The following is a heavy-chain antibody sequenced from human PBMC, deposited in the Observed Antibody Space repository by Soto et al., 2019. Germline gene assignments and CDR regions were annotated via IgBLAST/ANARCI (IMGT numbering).Heavy chain of an antibody. V-gene: IGHV3-21*01. CDR2: ISSSSSYI. D-gene: IGHD1-26*01. J-gene: IGHJ6*01. CDR1: GFSFSSYS. Sequence: PXGCLRLSCAASGFSFSSYSMNWVRQAPGKGLEWVSSISSSSSYIYYADSVKGRFTISRDNAKNSLHLQMNSLRAEDTAVYYCARELGATTSSYYGMDVWGQGNTV. CDR3: ARELGATTSSYYGMDV.